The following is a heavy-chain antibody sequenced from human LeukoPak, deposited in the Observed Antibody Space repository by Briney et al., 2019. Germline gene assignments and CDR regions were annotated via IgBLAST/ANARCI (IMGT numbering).Heavy chain of an antibody. D-gene: IGHD5-24*01. CDR3: ARDLGYTGASYYFDY. V-gene: IGHV1-2*02. CDR2: INPNSGGT. CDR1: GYTFTGYY. Sequence: ASVKVSCKASGYTFTGYYMHWVRQAPGQRLEWMGWINPNSGGTNYAQKFQGRVTMTRDTSISTAYMELSRLRSDDTAVYYCARDLGYTGASYYFDYWGQGTLVTVSS. J-gene: IGHJ4*02.